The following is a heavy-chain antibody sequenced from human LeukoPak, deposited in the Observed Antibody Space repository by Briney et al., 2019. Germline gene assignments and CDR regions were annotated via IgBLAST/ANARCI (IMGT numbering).Heavy chain of an antibody. Sequence: PGGSLRLSCAPSGFTFSNYAMYWVRQAPGKGLEWVAVISYDGSNRYYADSVKGRFTISRDNSKNTLYLQMNSLRVEDTAVYYCARGPYGDSWGQGTPVTVSS. J-gene: IGHJ4*02. CDR3: ARGPYGDS. D-gene: IGHD4-17*01. CDR1: GFTFSNYA. CDR2: ISYDGSNR. V-gene: IGHV3-30-3*01.